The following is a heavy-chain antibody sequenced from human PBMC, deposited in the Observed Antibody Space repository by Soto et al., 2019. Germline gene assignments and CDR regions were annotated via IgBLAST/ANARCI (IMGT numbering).Heavy chain of an antibody. D-gene: IGHD5-18*01. J-gene: IGHJ4*02. V-gene: IGHV1-2*04. CDR3: ARELPPEIYSYGSYYFDY. CDR1: GYTFTGYY. CDR2: INTNSGGT. Sequence: GASVKVSCKASGYTFTGYYMHWVRQAPGQGLEWMGWINTNSGGTNYAQKFQGWVTMTRDTSISTAYMELSRLRSDDTAVFYCARELPPEIYSYGSYYFDYWGQGTLVTVSS.